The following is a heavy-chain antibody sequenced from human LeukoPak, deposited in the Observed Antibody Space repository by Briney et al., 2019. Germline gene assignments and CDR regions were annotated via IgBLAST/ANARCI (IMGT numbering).Heavy chain of an antibody. D-gene: IGHD1-7*01. CDR3: AKKGLTGTLDY. Sequence: PGGSLRLSCAASGFTFSSYGMHWVRRAPGKGLEWVAFIRYDGSNKYYADSVKGRFTISRDNSKNTLYLRMNSLRAEDTAVYYCAKKGLTGTLDYWGQGTLVTVSS. J-gene: IGHJ4*02. CDR2: IRYDGSNK. V-gene: IGHV3-30*02. CDR1: GFTFSSYG.